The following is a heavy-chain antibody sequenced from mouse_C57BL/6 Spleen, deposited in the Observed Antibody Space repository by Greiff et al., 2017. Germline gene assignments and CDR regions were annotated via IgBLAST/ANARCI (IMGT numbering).Heavy chain of an antibody. J-gene: IGHJ4*01. Sequence: QVQLQQPGAELVKPGASVKLSCKASGYTFTSYWMQWVKQRPGQGLEWIGEIDPSDSYTNYNQKFKGQATLTVDTSSSTAYMQLSSLTSEDSAVYYSARRYGIREGYAMDYWGQGTSVTVSS. CDR1: GYTFTSYW. CDR3: ARRYGIREGYAMDY. V-gene: IGHV1-50*01. D-gene: IGHD1-1*01. CDR2: IDPSDSYT.